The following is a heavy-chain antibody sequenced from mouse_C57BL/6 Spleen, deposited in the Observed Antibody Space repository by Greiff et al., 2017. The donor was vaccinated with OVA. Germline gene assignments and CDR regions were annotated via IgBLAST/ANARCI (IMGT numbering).Heavy chain of an antibody. CDR2: IYPGNSDT. Sequence: VQLQQSGTVLARPGASVKMSCKTSGYTFPSYWMHWVKQRPGQGLEWIGAIYPGNSDTSYNQKFKGKAKLTAVTSASTAYMELSSLTNEDSAVYYCTYSSVYLYAMDYWGQGTSVTVSS. CDR3: TYSSVYLYAMDY. J-gene: IGHJ4*01. V-gene: IGHV1-5*01. D-gene: IGHD3-2*02. CDR1: GYTFPSYW.